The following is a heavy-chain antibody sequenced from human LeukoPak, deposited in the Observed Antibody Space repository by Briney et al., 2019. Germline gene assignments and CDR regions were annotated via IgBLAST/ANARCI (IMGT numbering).Heavy chain of an antibody. CDR1: GYTFSNFG. CDR2: ISGYNDET. Sequence: ASVKVSCKASGYTFSNFGISWVRKGPGQGLEGMGWISGYNDETDYAQKFQGRFTMTTDTSSNTPYFDLRGLRSGATAWYYCPKDFENSGGRWYDCFDIWGQGTMVTVSS. D-gene: IGHD4-23*01. V-gene: IGHV1-18*01. CDR3: PKDFENSGGRWYDCFDI. J-gene: IGHJ3*02.